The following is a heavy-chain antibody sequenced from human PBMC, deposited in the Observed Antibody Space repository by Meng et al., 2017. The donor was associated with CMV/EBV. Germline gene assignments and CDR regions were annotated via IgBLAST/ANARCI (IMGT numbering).Heavy chain of an antibody. CDR1: GGTFSSYA. CDR3: ARMPRDGYNYIDY. J-gene: IGHJ4*02. D-gene: IGHD5-24*01. V-gene: IGHV1-69*01. Sequence: QVQLVQVGAEVKKPGSSGKVSCKGSGGTFSSYAISWGRQAPGQGLEWMGGIIPIFGTANYAQKFQGRVTITADESTSTAYMELSSLRSEDTAVYYCARMPRDGYNYIDYWGQGTLVTVSS. CDR2: IIPIFGTA.